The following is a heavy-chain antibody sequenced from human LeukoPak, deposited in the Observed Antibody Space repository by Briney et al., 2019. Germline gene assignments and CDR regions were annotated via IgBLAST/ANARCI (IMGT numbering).Heavy chain of an antibody. CDR1: GYSFTSYW. Sequence: GESLKISWKGSGYSFTSYWIGWVRQMPGKGLEWMGIIYPGDSDTRYSPSFQGQVTILADKSISTAYMQWSSLKASDTAMYYCAKANYDSSGYPPDAFDIWGQGTMVTVSS. D-gene: IGHD3-22*01. CDR3: AKANYDSSGYPPDAFDI. V-gene: IGHV5-51*01. J-gene: IGHJ3*02. CDR2: IYPGDSDT.